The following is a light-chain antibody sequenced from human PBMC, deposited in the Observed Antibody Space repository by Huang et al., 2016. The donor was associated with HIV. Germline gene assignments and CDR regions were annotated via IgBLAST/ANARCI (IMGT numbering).Light chain of an antibody. Sequence: DIQMTQSPSAMSASVGDRVAITCRASQGISNYLAWFRQKPGKVPERLIFAASSLRSGVPSRFSGSGSGTEFTLTISSLQPEDFATYYCLQHNSLPYTFGQGTKLEIK. CDR1: QGISNY. CDR3: LQHNSLPYT. CDR2: AAS. V-gene: IGKV1-17*03. J-gene: IGKJ2*01.